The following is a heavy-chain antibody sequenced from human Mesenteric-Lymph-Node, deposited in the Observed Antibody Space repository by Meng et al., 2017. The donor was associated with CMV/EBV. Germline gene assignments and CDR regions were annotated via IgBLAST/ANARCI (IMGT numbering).Heavy chain of an antibody. J-gene: IGHJ5*02. V-gene: IGHV4-34*01. Sequence: FSGYYWAWIRQPPGKGLEWIGEINHSGSTNYNPSLTSRVTISVDTSKNQFSLKLSSVTAADTAVYYCARLRMNLRYFDWSQVTGWFDPWGQGTLVTVSS. CDR2: INHSGST. D-gene: IGHD3-9*01. CDR3: ARLRMNLRYFDWSQVTGWFDP. CDR1: FSGYY.